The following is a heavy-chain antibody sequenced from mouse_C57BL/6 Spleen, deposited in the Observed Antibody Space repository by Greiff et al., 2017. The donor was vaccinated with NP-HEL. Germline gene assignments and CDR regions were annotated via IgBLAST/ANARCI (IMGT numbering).Heavy chain of an antibody. CDR1: GYTFTDYY. V-gene: IGHV1-26*01. D-gene: IGHD2-3*01. Sequence: VQLQQSGPELVKPGASVKISCKASGYTFTDYYMNWVKQSHGKSLEWIGDINPNNGGTSYNQKFKGKATLTVDKSSSTAYMELRSLTSEDSAVYYCASLYDGNWYFDVWGTGTTVTVSS. CDR2: INPNNGGT. J-gene: IGHJ1*03. CDR3: ASLYDGNWYFDV.